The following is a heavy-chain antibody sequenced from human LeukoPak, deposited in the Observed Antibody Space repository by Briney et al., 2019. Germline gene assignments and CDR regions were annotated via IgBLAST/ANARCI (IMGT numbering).Heavy chain of an antibody. D-gene: IGHD3-10*01. CDR1: GYTFTDHY. CDR2: VDPEDGET. CDR3: ATDPEVLAMVRGVIITRRGN. J-gene: IGHJ4*02. Sequence: ASVKVSCKVSGYTFTDHYMHWVQQAPGKGLEWMGLVDPEDGETIYAEKFQGRVTITADTSTDTAYMELSSLRSEDTAVYYCATDPEVLAMVRGVIITRRGNWGQGTLVTVSS. V-gene: IGHV1-69-2*01.